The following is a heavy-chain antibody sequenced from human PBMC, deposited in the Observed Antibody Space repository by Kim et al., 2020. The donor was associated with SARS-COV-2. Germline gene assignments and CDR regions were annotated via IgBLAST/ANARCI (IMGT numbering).Heavy chain of an antibody. J-gene: IGHJ4*02. D-gene: IGHD6-13*01. Sequence: SETLSLTCAVSGASISSNDWWSWVRQPPGKGLEWIGEAHHTGRTNYNPSLKSRVIVLLDMSKNQFSLRLNSVTAADSAVYFCARQVSAAALDSWGQGTLVTVSS. CDR2: AHHTGRT. CDR1: GASISSNDW. V-gene: IGHV4-4*02. CDR3: ARQVSAAALDS.